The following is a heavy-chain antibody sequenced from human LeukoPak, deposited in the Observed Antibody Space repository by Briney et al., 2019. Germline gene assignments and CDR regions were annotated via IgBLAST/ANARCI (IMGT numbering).Heavy chain of an antibody. V-gene: IGHV1-69*05. CDR1: GGTFSSYA. J-gene: IGHJ4*02. D-gene: IGHD6-6*01. CDR3: ASLDRYSSSDY. Sequence: SVKVSCKASGGTFSSYAISWVRQAPGQGLEWMGRVIPIFGTANYAQKFQGRVTITTDESTSTAYMELSSLRSEDTAVYYCASLDRYSSSDYWGQGTLVTVSS. CDR2: VIPIFGTA.